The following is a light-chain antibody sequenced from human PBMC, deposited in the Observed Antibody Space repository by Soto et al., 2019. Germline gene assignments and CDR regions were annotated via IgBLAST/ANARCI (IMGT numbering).Light chain of an antibody. CDR2: SNN. Sequence: QSVLTQPPSASGTPGQRVTISCSGGSSNIGSNTVNWYQQLPGTAPKLLVYSNNQRPSGVPVRFSGSKSGASASLAISGLQSEDEADYYCVAWDDSLNGGLFGGGTKLTVL. CDR1: SSNIGSNT. J-gene: IGLJ3*02. V-gene: IGLV1-44*01. CDR3: VAWDDSLNGGL.